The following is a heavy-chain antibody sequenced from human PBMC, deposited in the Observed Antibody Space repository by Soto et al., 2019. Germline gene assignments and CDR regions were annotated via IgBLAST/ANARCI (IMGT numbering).Heavy chain of an antibody. D-gene: IGHD3-10*01. CDR3: ARDPTTYGSGSYTNYYGMDV. J-gene: IGHJ6*02. V-gene: IGHV1-2*04. Sequence: ASVKVSCKASGYTFTGYYMHWVRQAPGQGLEWMGWINPNSGGTNYAQKFQGWVTMTRDTSISTAYMELSRLRSDDTAVYYCARDPTTYGSGSYTNYYGMDVWGQGTTVTVSS. CDR1: GYTFTGYY. CDR2: INPNSGGT.